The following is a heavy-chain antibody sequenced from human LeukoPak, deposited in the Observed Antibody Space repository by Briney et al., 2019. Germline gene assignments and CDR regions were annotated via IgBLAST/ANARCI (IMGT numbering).Heavy chain of an antibody. D-gene: IGHD4-17*01. CDR3: ARDYGDEGGYYYYGMDV. Sequence: SETLSLTCAVYGGSFSGYYWSWIRQPPGKGLEWIGEINHSGSTNYNPSLKSRVTISVDTSKNQFSLKLSSVTAADTAVYYCARDYGDEGGYYYYGMDVWGQGTTVTVS. CDR2: INHSGST. CDR1: GGSFSGYY. V-gene: IGHV4-34*01. J-gene: IGHJ6*02.